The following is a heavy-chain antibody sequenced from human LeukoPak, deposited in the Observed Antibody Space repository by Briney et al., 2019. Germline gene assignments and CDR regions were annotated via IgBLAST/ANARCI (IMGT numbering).Heavy chain of an antibody. D-gene: IGHD3-16*01. V-gene: IGHV3-23*01. Sequence: GGSLRLSCAASGFTFSTYAMNWVRLAPGKGLEWVSGISISGGSTNYADSVKGRFTISRDNSKNTVYLQMNSLRAEDTAVYYCARRLMMAQYFQYWGQGTLVIVSS. CDR1: GFTFSTYA. CDR3: ARRLMMAQYFQY. J-gene: IGHJ1*01. CDR2: ISISGGST.